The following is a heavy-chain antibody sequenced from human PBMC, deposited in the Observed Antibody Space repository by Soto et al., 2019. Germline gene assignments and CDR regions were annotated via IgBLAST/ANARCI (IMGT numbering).Heavy chain of an antibody. CDR2: ISAYNGNT. J-gene: IGHJ3*02. V-gene: IGHV1-18*01. CDR1: GYTFTSYG. CDR3: ARDHFIYYDSSGYYSIEDAFDI. Sequence: GASVKVSCKASGYTFTSYGISWVRQAPGQGLERMGWISAYNGNTNYAQKLQGRVTMTTDTSTSTAYMELRSLRSDDTAVYYCARDHFIYYDSSGYYSIEDAFDIWGQGTMVTVSS. D-gene: IGHD3-22*01.